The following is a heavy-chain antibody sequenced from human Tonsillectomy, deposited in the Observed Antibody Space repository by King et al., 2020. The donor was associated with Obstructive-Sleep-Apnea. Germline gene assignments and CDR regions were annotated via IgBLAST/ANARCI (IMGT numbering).Heavy chain of an antibody. V-gene: IGHV4-59*01. CDR1: GGSISSYY. CDR2: IYYSGTT. J-gene: IGHJ6*02. Sequence: VQLQESGPGLVKPSETLSLTCTVSGGSISSYYWSWIRQSPGKGLEWIGYIYYSGTTNYNPSLKSRVTISEDTSKNQFSLKLSSVTAADTAVYYCARTNYYYAMDVWGQGTTVTVSS. CDR3: ARTNYYYAMDV.